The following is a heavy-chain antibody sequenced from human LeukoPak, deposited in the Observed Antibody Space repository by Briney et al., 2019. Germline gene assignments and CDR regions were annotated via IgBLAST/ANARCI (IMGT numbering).Heavy chain of an antibody. CDR2: IIPIFGTA. J-gene: IGHJ4*02. D-gene: IGHD2-2*02. Sequence: SVKVSCKASGGTFSSYTISWVRQAPGQGLEWMGGIIPIFGTANYAQKFQGRVTITADESTSTAYMELSSLRSEDTAVYYCARWAGYCSSTSCYTPFDYWGQGTLVTVSS. CDR1: GGTFSSYT. V-gene: IGHV1-69*13. CDR3: ARWAGYCSSTSCYTPFDY.